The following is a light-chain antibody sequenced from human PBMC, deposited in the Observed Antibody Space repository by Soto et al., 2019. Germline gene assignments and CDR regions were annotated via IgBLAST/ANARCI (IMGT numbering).Light chain of an antibody. CDR2: GAS. Sequence: ENVLTQSPGTLSLSPGERATLSCRASQSVSGNYLAWYQHKPGQAPRLLIYGASSRATGIADRFIGSGSGTDFTLTISRLEPEDFAVYYCHQYGSSPLPGGSPLPFGGGTKVEIK. CDR1: QSVSGNY. J-gene: IGKJ4*01. V-gene: IGKV3-20*01. CDR3: HQYGSSPLPGGSPLP.